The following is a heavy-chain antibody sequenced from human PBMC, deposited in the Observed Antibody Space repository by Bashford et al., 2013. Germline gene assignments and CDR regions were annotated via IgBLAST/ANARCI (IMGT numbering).Heavy chain of an antibody. D-gene: IGHD3-10*01. CDR2: IKYDDSEK. J-gene: IGHJ4*02. Sequence: VRQAPGKGLEWVANIKYDDSEKWSVDSVKGRFTISRDNAKNSLFLQMNNLRDEDTAVYFCARIAGYGSATYYSNWGQGTLVTVSS. CDR3: ARIAGYGSATYYSN. V-gene: IGHV3-7*03.